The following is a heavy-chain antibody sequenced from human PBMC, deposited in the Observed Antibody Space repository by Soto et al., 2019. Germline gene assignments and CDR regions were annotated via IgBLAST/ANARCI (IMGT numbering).Heavy chain of an antibody. Sequence: ASVKVSCKASGYTFTSYYMHWVRQAPGQGLEWMGIINPSGGSTSYAQKFQGRVTMTRDTSTSTVYMELSSLRSEDTAVYYCAGNSGSCRRDGCWGQGSLGTVSS. D-gene: IGHD1-26*01. CDR3: AGNSGSCRRDGC. V-gene: IGHV1-46*01. CDR1: GYTFTSYY. CDR2: INPSGGST. J-gene: IGHJ1*01.